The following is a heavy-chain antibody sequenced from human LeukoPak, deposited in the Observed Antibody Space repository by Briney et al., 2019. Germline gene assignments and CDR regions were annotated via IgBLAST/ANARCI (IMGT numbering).Heavy chain of an antibody. CDR1: AASISNYY. CDR3: ASPRSGYRYTFDY. V-gene: IGHV4-4*09. J-gene: IGHJ4*02. CDR2: ISTSGST. Sequence: SETLSLTCAVSAASISNYYWSWIRQAPGEGLEWIGYISTSGSTNYNPSLKSRVSISLDTSKNRFSLNLNFVTAADTAVYYCASPRSGYRYTFDYWGQGALVTVSS. D-gene: IGHD3-22*01.